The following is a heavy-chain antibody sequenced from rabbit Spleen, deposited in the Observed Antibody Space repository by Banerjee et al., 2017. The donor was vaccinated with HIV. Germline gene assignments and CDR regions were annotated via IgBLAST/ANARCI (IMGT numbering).Heavy chain of an antibody. Sequence: QEQLEESGGGLVKPEGSLTLTCKASGFSFSDRDVMCWVRQAPGKGLEWIACINTATTKPVYASWAKGRFTISRTSSTTVTLQMTSLTAADTATYFCARGLASYYWANGMDLWGPGTLVTVS. D-gene: IGHD8-1*01. V-gene: IGHV1S45*01. CDR1: GFSFSDRDV. CDR3: ARGLASYYWANGMDL. CDR2: INTATTKP. J-gene: IGHJ6*01.